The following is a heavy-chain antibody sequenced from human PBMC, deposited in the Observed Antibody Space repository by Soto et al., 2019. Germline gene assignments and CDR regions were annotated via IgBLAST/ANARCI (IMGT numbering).Heavy chain of an antibody. CDR1: GYSFSAYY. CDR2: INPNSGGT. CDR3: ARESGGTTATLDYYYFYMDV. J-gene: IGHJ6*03. D-gene: IGHD4-17*01. Sequence: QVQLVQSGAEVKKPGASVRVSCKASGYSFSAYYIHWMRQAPGQGLEWMGWINPNSGGTKFAQKFQGWVTMTRDTSISTAYMELSRLKSDDTAVYFCARESGGTTATLDYYYFYMDVWGKGTTVTVS. V-gene: IGHV1-2*04.